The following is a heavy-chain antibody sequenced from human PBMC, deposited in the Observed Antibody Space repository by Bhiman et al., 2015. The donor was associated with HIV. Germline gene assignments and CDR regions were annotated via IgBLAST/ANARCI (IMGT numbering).Heavy chain of an antibody. J-gene: IGHJ4*02. CDR3: ARDVQVAAAGTLFDY. CDR1: GFTFSSYA. CDR2: ISYDGSNK. V-gene: IGHV3-30-3*01. D-gene: IGHD6-13*01. Sequence: QVQLVESGGGVVQPGRSLRLSCAASGFTFSSYAMHWVRQAPGKGLEWVAVISYDGSNKYYADSVKGRFTISRDNSKNTLYLQMNSLRAEDTAVYYCARDVQVAAAGTLFDYWGQGTLVTVSS.